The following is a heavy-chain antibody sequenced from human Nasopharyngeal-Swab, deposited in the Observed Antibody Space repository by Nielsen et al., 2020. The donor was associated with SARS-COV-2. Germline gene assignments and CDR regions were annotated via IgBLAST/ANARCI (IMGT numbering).Heavy chain of an antibody. D-gene: IGHD6-19*01. CDR2: ISGSGGST. Sequence: GESLKISCAASGFTFSSYAMSWVRQAPGKGLEWVSAISGSGGSTYYADSVKGRFTISRDNSKNTLYLQMNGLRAEDTAVYYCAKDSVVAVAGWDAFDIWGQGTMVTVSS. CDR3: AKDSVVAVAGWDAFDI. J-gene: IGHJ3*02. V-gene: IGHV3-23*01. CDR1: GFTFSSYA.